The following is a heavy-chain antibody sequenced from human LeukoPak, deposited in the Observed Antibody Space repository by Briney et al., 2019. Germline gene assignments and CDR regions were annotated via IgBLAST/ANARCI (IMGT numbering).Heavy chain of an antibody. V-gene: IGHV4-61*01. CDR1: GRSVSSRSYF. D-gene: IGHD6-13*01. CDR3: ARSPWGIAAAGH. Sequence: PSETLSLTCTVSGRSVSSRSYFWSWIRQPPGNGLEGIGYISYSGSTNYNPSLKSRVTRSVDTSKNQFSLKLSSVTAADTAVFYCARSPWGIAAAGHWGQGTLVTVFS. CDR2: ISYSGST. J-gene: IGHJ4*02.